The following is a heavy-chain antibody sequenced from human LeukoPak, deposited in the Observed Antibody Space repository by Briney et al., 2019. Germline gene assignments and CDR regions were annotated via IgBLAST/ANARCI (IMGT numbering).Heavy chain of an antibody. Sequence: QTGGSLRLSCTASGFTFGDYAMSWVRQAPGKGLEWVGFIRSKAYGGTTEYAASVKGRFTISRDGSKSIAYLQMNSLKTEDTAVYYCTRSDLLGYCSSTSCYTSPIPDYWGQGTLVTVSS. CDR3: TRSDLLGYCSSTSCYTSPIPDY. CDR1: GFTFGDYA. D-gene: IGHD2-2*01. J-gene: IGHJ4*02. CDR2: IRSKAYGGTT. V-gene: IGHV3-49*04.